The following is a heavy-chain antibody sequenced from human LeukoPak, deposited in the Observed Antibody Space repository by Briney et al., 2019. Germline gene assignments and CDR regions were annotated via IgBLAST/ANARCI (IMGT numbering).Heavy chain of an antibody. J-gene: IGHJ4*02. D-gene: IGHD3-22*01. Sequence: PGGSLRLSCAASGFTFSSYAMSWVRQAPGKGLEWVSAISGSGGSTYYADSVKGRFTISTDTSKHTLYLQMNSLRADDTAVYYCAKDPRITMIVVVITAYFDYWGQGTLVTVSS. CDR3: AKDPRITMIVVVITAYFDY. V-gene: IGHV3-23*01. CDR2: ISGSGGST. CDR1: GFTFSSYA.